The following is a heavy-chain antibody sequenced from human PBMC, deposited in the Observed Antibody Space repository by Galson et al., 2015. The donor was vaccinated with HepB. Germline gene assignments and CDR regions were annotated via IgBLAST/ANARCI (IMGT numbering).Heavy chain of an antibody. Sequence: SLRLSCAASGFTFSSYGMHWVRQAPGKGLEWVAFIRYDGSNKYYADSVKGRFTISRDNSKNTLYLQMNSLRAEDTAVYYCAKLILEYRASGEKKPEIQYYYYYYGMDVWGQGTTVTVSS. CDR3: AKLILEYRASGEKKPEIQYYYYYYGMDV. CDR2: IRYDGSNK. V-gene: IGHV3-30*02. CDR1: GFTFSSYG. J-gene: IGHJ6*02. D-gene: IGHD1-14*01.